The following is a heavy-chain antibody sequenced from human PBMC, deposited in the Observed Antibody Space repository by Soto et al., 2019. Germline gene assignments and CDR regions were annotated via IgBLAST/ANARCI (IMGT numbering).Heavy chain of an antibody. J-gene: IGHJ4*02. CDR1: GFTLISHS. CDR3: AREALRRSATMVSAS. V-gene: IGHV3-21*01. D-gene: IGHD2-15*01. CDR2: ISLSRTYI. Sequence: PVGTLRLSSAAAGFTLISHSVSWVLQTPGKGLVSFAAISLSRTYIYYADLVKGRCTISRDNAKNSGYLQLNRLRAEDTAVYYCAREALRRSATMVSASRGQGTLVLGSS.